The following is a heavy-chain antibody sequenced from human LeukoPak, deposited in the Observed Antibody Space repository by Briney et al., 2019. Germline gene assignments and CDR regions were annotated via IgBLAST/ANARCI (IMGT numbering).Heavy chain of an antibody. CDR2: INPNSGGT. V-gene: IGHV1-2*02. CDR1: GYTFTGYY. D-gene: IGHD3-22*01. Sequence: ASVKVSCKASGYTFTGYYMHWVRQAPGQELEWMGWINPNSGGTNYAQMFQGRVTMTRDTSISTAYMELSRLRSDDTAVYYCARATYYDRSGSIIAGYYYYMDVWGKGTTVTVSS. J-gene: IGHJ6*03. CDR3: ARATYYDRSGSIIAGYYYYMDV.